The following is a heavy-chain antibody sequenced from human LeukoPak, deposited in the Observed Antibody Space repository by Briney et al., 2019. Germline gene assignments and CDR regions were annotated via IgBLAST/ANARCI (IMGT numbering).Heavy chain of an antibody. CDR2: ISYEGGTQ. J-gene: IGHJ5*02. D-gene: IGHD3-10*01. V-gene: IGHV3-30*18. CDR3: AKEGTPQVSTWYDL. CDR1: GLTFSTYM. Sequence: PGGSLRLSCAASGLTFSTYMMNWVRQAPGKGLEWVAVISYEGGTQHYADSVKGRFIISRDNPRNTLYLQMNILRTEDTAVYYCAKEGTPQVSTWYDLWGQGTQVIVSS.